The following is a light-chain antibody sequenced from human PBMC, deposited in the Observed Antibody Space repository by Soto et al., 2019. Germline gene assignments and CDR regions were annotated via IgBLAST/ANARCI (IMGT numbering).Light chain of an antibody. Sequence: SPATVSLSTGERATLFCRASQSVSSYFAWYQQNPGQAPNLLIYDASTRATGIPARFSGSGSGTDFTLTISSLEPEDFAVYYCQQRSIWPLTFGQGTRLEI. CDR1: QSVSSY. CDR3: QQRSIWPLT. CDR2: DAS. J-gene: IGKJ5*01. V-gene: IGKV3-11*01.